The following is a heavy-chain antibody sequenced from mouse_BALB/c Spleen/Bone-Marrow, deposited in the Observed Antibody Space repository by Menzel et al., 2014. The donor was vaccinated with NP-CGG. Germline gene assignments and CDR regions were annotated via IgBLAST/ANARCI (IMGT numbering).Heavy chain of an antibody. CDR1: GFTFXDYY. J-gene: IGHJ2*01. Sequence: EVKLVESGGGLVQPGGSLRLSCATSGFTFXDYYMNWVRQPPGKALEWLGFIRNKANGYTTEYSASVKGRFTISRDNSQSILYLQMNTLRAEDSATYCCARDKGSVFFDYWGQGTTLTVSS. D-gene: IGHD1-3*01. V-gene: IGHV7-3*02. CDR2: IRNKANGYTT. CDR3: ARDKGSVFFDY.